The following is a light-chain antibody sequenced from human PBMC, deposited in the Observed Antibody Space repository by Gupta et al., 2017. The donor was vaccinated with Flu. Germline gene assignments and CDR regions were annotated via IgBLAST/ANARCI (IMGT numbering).Light chain of an antibody. V-gene: IGLV7-46*01. J-gene: IGLJ2*01. CDR3: LLSYSGARV. CDR2: DTS. CDR1: TGAVTSGHY. Sequence: QAVVTQEPSLTVSQGGTVTLTCGSSTGAVTSGHYPYWFQQKPCPAPKTLIYDTSHQPPWTPSPFSGSLLGGKASLTLSGAQPEDEAEYYCLLSYSGARVFGGGTKLTVL.